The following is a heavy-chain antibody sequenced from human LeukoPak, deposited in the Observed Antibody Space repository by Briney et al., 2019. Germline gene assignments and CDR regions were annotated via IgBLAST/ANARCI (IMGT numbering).Heavy chain of an antibody. CDR2: INPNSGGT. D-gene: IGHD6-13*01. V-gene: IGHV1-2*04. J-gene: IGHJ4*02. Sequence: ASVKVSCKASGYTFTGYYMHWVRQAPGQGLEWMGWINPNSGGTNYAQKFQGWVTMTRDTSISTAYMELSRLRSDDTAVYYCARSGYSSSWYPPYFDYWGQGTLVTVSS. CDR1: GYTFTGYY. CDR3: ARSGYSSSWYPPYFDY.